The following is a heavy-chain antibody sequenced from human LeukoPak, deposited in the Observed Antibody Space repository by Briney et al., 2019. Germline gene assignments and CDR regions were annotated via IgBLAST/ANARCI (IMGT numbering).Heavy chain of an antibody. CDR1: GGSFSGYY. CDR3: ARKGFVRRVDFDY. V-gene: IGHV4-34*01. Sequence: SETLSLTCAVYGGSFSGYYWSWIRQPPGKGLEWIGEINHSGNTNYNPSLKTRVITSVDTSENQFSLRLRSVTAADTAMYYCARKGFVRRVDFDYWGQGTLVTVST. D-gene: IGHD3-3*01. J-gene: IGHJ4*02. CDR2: INHSGNT.